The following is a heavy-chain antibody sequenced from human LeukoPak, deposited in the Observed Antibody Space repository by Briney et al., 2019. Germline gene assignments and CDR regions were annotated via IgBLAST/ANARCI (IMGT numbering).Heavy chain of an antibody. D-gene: IGHD3-22*01. V-gene: IGHV4-39*07. Sequence: SETLSLTCTVSGGSISSSSYYWGWIRQPPGKGLEWIGSIYYSGSTYYNPSLKSRVTISVDTSKNQFSLKLSSVTAADTAVYYCARGSQYYYDSSGYFSHDYWGQGTLVTVSS. CDR3: ARGSQYYYDSSGYFSHDY. CDR2: IYYSGST. J-gene: IGHJ4*02. CDR1: GGSISSSSYY.